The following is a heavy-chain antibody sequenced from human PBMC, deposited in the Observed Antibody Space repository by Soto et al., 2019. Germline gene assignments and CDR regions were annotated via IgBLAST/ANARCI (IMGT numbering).Heavy chain of an antibody. CDR2: IYYSGST. CDR3: ASSYGDYLSY. V-gene: IGHV4-59*01. Sequence: TSETLSLTCTVSGGSISSYCWSWIRQPPGKGLEWIGYIYYSGSTNYNPSLKSRVTISVDTSKNQFSLKLSSVTAADTAVYYCASSYGDYLSYWGQGTLVTVSS. D-gene: IGHD4-17*01. J-gene: IGHJ4*02. CDR1: GGSISSYC.